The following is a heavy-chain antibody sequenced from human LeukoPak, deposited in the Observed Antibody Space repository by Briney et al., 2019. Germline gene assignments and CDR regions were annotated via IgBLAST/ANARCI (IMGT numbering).Heavy chain of an antibody. CDR3: ATDQPQLGYSDSSGYHFDY. CDR2: IWYDGSYK. D-gene: IGHD3-22*01. CDR1: GFTFTSYG. Sequence: PGGSLRLSCAASGFTFTSYGMHWVRQAPGKGLEWVAVIWYDGSYKYYADSVKGRFTISRDNSKNTLYLQMNSLRAEDTAVYYCATDQPQLGYSDSSGYHFDYWGQGTLVTVSS. J-gene: IGHJ4*02. V-gene: IGHV3-33*01.